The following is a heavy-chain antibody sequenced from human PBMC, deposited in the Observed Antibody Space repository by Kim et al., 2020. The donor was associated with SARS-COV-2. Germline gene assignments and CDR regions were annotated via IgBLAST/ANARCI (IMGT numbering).Heavy chain of an antibody. Sequence: TGYVATVKGRFTISRDKSKNTAYLQRNSLEKEDTALYYCTRHTDYGDFDGYWGQGTLVTVSS. D-gene: IGHD4-17*01. J-gene: IGHJ4*02. CDR3: TRHTDYGDFDGY. CDR2: T. V-gene: IGHV3-73*01.